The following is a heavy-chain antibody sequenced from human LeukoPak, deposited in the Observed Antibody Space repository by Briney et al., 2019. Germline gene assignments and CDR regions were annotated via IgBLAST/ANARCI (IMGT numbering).Heavy chain of an antibody. Sequence: WQSLRLSCAASGFTVSINYMHWVHKASGNEQQSLSVIYAIVSTYSAASVQNRFTISRHNYNSTVFLHLSSLRVEYTAVYFCAGEDGDFPAGSFNYWGQGPLVLVSS. CDR3: AGEDGDFPAGSFNY. CDR1: GFTVSINY. J-gene: IGHJ4*02. CDR2: IYAIVST. V-gene: IGHV3-53*01. D-gene: IGHD4-17*01.